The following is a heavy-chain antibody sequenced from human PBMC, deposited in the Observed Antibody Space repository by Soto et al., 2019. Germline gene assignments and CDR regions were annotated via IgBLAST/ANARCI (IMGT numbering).Heavy chain of an antibody. D-gene: IGHD2-15*01. CDR3: TRLEERGVVVVGSFDY. CDR2: IRSRPNNYAT. J-gene: IGHJ4*02. CDR1: GFTFSGSA. Sequence: EVQLVESGGGLVQPGGSLKLSCAASGFTFSGSAIHWVRQASGKGLXXXGRIRSRPNNYATAFTASVKGRFTISRDDSNNTAYLHMKGLKTEDTAVYFCTRLEERGVVVVGSFDYWGQGTLVTVSS. V-gene: IGHV3-73*01.